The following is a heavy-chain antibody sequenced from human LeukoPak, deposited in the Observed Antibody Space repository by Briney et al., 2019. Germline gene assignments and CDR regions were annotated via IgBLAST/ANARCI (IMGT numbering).Heavy chain of an antibody. J-gene: IGHJ5*02. CDR2: ISAYNGNT. V-gene: IGHV1-18*01. D-gene: IGHD6-13*01. CDR3: ARTPFAGIAAAGYNWFDP. CDR1: GYTFTSYG. Sequence: GASVKVSCKASGYTFTSYGISWVRQAPGQGLEWMGWISAYNGNTNYAQKLQGRVTMTTDTSTSTAYMELSSLRSEDTAVYYCARTPFAGIAAAGYNWFDPWGQGTLVTVSS.